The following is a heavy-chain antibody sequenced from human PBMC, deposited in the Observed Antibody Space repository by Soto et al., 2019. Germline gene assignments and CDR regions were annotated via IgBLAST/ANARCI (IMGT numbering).Heavy chain of an antibody. CDR2: FFIGGNT. V-gene: IGHV4-39*01. Sequence: SETLSLTCTVSGGSISSSTYYWGWMRQPPGKGLEWIASFFIGGNTYYNPSLKSRVTISVDTSKNQFSLKLSSVTAADTAVYYCARHDGHSASLIGFWGQGTLVTVSS. J-gene: IGHJ4*02. D-gene: IGHD5-12*01. CDR1: GGSISSSTYY. CDR3: ARHDGHSASLIGF.